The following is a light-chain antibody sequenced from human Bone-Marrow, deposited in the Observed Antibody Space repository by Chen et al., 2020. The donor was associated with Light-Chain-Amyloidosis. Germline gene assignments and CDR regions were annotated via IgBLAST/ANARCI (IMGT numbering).Light chain of an antibody. CDR3: QVCDRSSDRPV. CDR2: DDS. J-gene: IGLJ3*02. V-gene: IGLV3-21*02. CDR1: NIGSTS. Sequence: SYVLTQPSSVSVAPGQTATTACGGNNIGSTSVHWYQQTPGQAPLLVVYDDSDRPSGTPERLCGSNSGNTATLTISRVEAGDEADYYCQVCDRSSDRPVFGGGTKLTVL.